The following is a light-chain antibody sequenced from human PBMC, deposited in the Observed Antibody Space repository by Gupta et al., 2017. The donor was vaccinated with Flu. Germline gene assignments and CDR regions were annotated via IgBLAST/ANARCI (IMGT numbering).Light chain of an antibody. J-gene: IGKJ1*01. Sequence: DIQMTQSPSTLSASVGDRVTITCRASQGIDIWLAWYQQKPGKVPKLLIYKASTLEIGVPSRFSGSGSGTEFTLTINSLQPDDSATYYCQRYDSLWTFGQGTRVEVK. CDR2: KAS. V-gene: IGKV1-5*03. CDR3: QRYDSLWT. CDR1: QGIDIW.